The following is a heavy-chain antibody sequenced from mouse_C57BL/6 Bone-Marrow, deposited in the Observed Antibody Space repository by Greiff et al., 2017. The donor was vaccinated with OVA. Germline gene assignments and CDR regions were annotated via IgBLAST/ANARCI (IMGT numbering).Heavy chain of an antibody. CDR3: ARTSTVVAPYYAMDY. D-gene: IGHD1-1*01. CDR1: GFSLTSYA. Sequence: VHLVESGPGLVAPSQSLSITCTVSGFSLTSYAISWVRQPPGKGLEWLGVIWTGGGTNYNSALKSRLSISKDNSKSQVFLKMNSLQTDDTARYYCARTSTVVAPYYAMDYWGQGTSVTVSS. CDR2: IWTGGGT. J-gene: IGHJ4*01. V-gene: IGHV2-9-1*01.